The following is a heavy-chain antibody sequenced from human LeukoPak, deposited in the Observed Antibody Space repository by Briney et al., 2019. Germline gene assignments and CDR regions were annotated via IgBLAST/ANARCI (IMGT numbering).Heavy chain of an antibody. D-gene: IGHD3-10*01. CDR3: ARDLGFGEPSPFDY. J-gene: IGHJ4*02. CDR2: IIPIFGTA. CDR1: GGTFSSYA. V-gene: IGHV1-69*13. Sequence: GASVKVSCKASGGTFSSYAISWVRQAPEQGLEWMGGIIPIFGTANYAQKFQGRVTITADESTSTAYMELSSLRSEDTAVYYCARDLGFGEPSPFDYWGQGTLVTVSS.